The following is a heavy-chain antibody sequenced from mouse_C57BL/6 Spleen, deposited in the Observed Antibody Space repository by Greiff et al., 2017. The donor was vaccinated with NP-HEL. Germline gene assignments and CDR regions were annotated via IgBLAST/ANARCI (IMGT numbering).Heavy chain of an antibody. CDR3: TRYHYGSSSPFAY. V-gene: IGHV1-15*01. D-gene: IGHD1-1*01. J-gene: IGHJ3*01. CDR2: IDPETGGT. Sequence: QVQLKESGAELVRPGASVTLSCKASGYTFTDYEMHWVKQTPVHGLEWIGAIDPETGGTAYNQKFKGKAILTADKSSSTAYMELRSLTSEDSAVYYCTRYHYGSSSPFAYWGQGTLVTVSA. CDR1: GYTFTDYE.